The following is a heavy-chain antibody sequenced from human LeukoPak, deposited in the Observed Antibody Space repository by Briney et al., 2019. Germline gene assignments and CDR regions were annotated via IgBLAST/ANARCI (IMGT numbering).Heavy chain of an antibody. V-gene: IGHV4-59*11. CDR1: GGSISSHY. J-gene: IGHJ4*02. Sequence: PSETLSLTCTVSGGSISSHYWSWIRQPPGKGLEWIGYIYYSGSTNYNPSLKSRVTISVDTSKNQFSLKLSSVTAADTAVYYCARDSSSWYYFDYWGQGTLVTVSS. D-gene: IGHD6-13*01. CDR2: IYYSGST. CDR3: ARDSSSWYYFDY.